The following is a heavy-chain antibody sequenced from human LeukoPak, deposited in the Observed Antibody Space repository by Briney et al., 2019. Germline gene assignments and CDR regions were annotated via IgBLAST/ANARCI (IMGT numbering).Heavy chain of an antibody. CDR3: ASHSLEAGYIFVS. CDR2: IYYSGST. CDR1: GGSISSGGYY. Sequence: SQTLSLTCTVSGGSISSGGYYWSWIRQHPGKGLEWIGYIYYSGSTYYNPSLKSRVTISVDTSKNQFSLKLSSVTAADTAVYYCASHSLEAGYIFVSWGQGTLVTVSS. D-gene: IGHD5-18*01. V-gene: IGHV4-31*03. J-gene: IGHJ4*02.